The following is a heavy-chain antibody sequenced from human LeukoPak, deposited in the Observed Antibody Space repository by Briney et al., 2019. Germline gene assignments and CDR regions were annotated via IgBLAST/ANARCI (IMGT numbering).Heavy chain of an antibody. CDR3: ARGPRRELFDYYFDY. CDR1: GFTFSSYE. V-gene: IGHV3-48*03. CDR2: ISSGGSSI. J-gene: IGHJ4*02. D-gene: IGHD3-10*01. Sequence: GGSLRLSCAASGFTFSSYEMTWVRQAPGKGLEWVSYISSGGSSIHYADSVKGRFTISRDNAKNSLYLQMNSLRAEDTAVYYCARGPRRELFDYYFDYWGQGTLVTVSS.